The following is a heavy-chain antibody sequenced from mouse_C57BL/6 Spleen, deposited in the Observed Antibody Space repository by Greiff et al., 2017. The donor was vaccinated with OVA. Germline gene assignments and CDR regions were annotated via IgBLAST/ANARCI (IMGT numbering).Heavy chain of an antibody. CDR2: INPNNGGT. CDR3: ARGSLLYYFDY. V-gene: IGHV1-22*01. CDR1: GYTFTDYN. Sequence: VQLKESGPELVKPGASVKMSCKASGYTFTDYNMHWVKQSHGKSLEWIGYINPNNGGTSYNQKFKGKATLTVNKSSSTAYMELRSLTSEDSAVYYCARGSLLYYFDYWGQGTTLTVSS. D-gene: IGHD2-10*01. J-gene: IGHJ2*01.